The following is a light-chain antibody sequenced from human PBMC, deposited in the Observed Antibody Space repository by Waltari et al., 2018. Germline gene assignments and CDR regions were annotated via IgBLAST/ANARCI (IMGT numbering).Light chain of an antibody. CDR2: GNY. J-gene: IGLJ2*01. Sequence: QSVLTQPPSESGTPGQRVTISCSGSSSNIGSNSVNWYQQLPGTAPKLLIYGNYQRPSGVPDRVSGSKSGTSASLAISGLQSEDEADYYCAAWDDSLNGVVFGGGTKLTV. CDR1: SSNIGSNS. CDR3: AAWDDSLNGVV. V-gene: IGLV1-44*01.